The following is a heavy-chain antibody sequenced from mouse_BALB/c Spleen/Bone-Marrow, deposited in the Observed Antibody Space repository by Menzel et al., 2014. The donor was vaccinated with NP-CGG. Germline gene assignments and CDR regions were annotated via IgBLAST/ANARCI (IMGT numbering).Heavy chain of an antibody. D-gene: IGHD2-1*01. CDR1: GFTFSNFG. CDR3: ARSHFYGNYFDY. J-gene: IGHJ2*01. CDR2: VSTGSTII. Sequence: VQLKESGGGLVQPGGPRKLSCAASGFTFSNFGMHWFRQSPEKGLEWVAFVSTGSTIIYYADTVKGRFTISRDNPENTLFLQMTSLRPEDTAIYYCARSHFYGNYFDYWGQGTTLTVSS. V-gene: IGHV5-17*02.